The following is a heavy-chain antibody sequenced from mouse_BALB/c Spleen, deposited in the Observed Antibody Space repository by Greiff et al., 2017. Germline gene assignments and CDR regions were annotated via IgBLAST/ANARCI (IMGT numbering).Heavy chain of an antibody. D-gene: IGHD2-14*01. CDR2: INPYNDGT. J-gene: IGHJ2*01. CDR1: GYTFTSYV. CDR3: ARSSDYRYGPFDY. Sequence: VQLKQSGPELVKPGASVKMSCKASGYTFTSYVMHWVKQKPGQGLEWIGYINPYNDGTKYNEKFKGKATLTSDKSSSTAYMELSSLTSEDSAVYYCARSSDYRYGPFDYWGQGTTLTVSS. V-gene: IGHV1-14*01.